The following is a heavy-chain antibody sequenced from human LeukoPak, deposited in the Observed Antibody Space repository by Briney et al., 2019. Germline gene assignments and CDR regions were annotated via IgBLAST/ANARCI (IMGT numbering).Heavy chain of an antibody. CDR2: ISAYNGNA. D-gene: IGHD3-22*01. CDR3: VRDGNYYDSSGTLPDN. CDR1: GYTFITYG. V-gene: IGHV1-18*01. J-gene: IGHJ4*02. Sequence: ASVKVSCKASGYTFITYGISWVRQAPGQGLEWMGWISAYNGNAVYVPKFQGRVTMTTDTSTSTAYMEVGSLTSDDTAVYYCVRDGNYYDSSGTLPDNWGQGTLVTVSS.